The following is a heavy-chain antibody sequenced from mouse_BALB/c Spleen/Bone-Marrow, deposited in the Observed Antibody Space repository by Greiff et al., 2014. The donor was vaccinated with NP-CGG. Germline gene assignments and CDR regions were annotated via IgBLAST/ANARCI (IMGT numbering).Heavy chain of an antibody. V-gene: IGHV14-3*02. CDR1: GFTIKDTY. J-gene: IGHJ3*01. CDR2: IDPANGNT. CDR3: ARWDDGRAWFAY. Sequence: DVKLQESGAELVKPGASVRLSCTASGFTIKDTYMPWVKQRPEQGLEWIGRIDPANGNTKYDPKFQGKATITADTSSNTAYLQLSSLTSEDTAVYYCARWDDGRAWFAYWGQGTLVTVSA. D-gene: IGHD1-1*01.